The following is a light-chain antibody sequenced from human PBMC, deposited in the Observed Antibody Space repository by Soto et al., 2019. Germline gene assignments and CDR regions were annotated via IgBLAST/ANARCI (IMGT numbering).Light chain of an antibody. Sequence: EIVMTQSPATLSVSPGERASLSCRASQSGGTNLAWYQQKPGQAPRLLIYPASARATGIPVRFSGSGSGTECTLTISSLQSEDVAVYYCQPDNNWPPTF. V-gene: IGKV3-15*01. CDR1: QSGGTN. CDR2: PAS. J-gene: IGKJ1*01. CDR3: QPDNNWPPT.